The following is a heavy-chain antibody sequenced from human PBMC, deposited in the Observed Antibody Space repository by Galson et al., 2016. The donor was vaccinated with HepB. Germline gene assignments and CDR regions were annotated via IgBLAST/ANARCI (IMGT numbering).Heavy chain of an antibody. CDR1: GFIVSSHY. Sequence: SLRLSCAGSGFIVSSHYLNWVRQAPGKGLEWVAIIYSGGATYYADSVKGRFTISRDNSKNTLHLQMNSLRAEDTAIYYCARDPGRIAAAGHLDSWGQGTLVTVSS. D-gene: IGHD6-13*01. J-gene: IGHJ5*01. CDR3: ARDPGRIAAAGHLDS. CDR2: IYSGGAT. V-gene: IGHV3-53*01.